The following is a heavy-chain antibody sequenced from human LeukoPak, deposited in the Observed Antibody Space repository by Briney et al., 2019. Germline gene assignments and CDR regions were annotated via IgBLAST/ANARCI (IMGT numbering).Heavy chain of an antibody. Sequence: PGGSLRLSCAASGFTLSSYSMNWVRQARGKGVEWVSSISSSSNYIYYADSVECRFTISRDNAKNSLYLQMNSLRAEDTAVYYCARDASIAVAGAYYYYYGMDVWGQGTTVTVSS. J-gene: IGHJ6*02. CDR1: GFTLSSYS. V-gene: IGHV3-21*01. CDR3: ARDASIAVAGAYYYYYGMDV. CDR2: ISSSSNYI. D-gene: IGHD6-19*01.